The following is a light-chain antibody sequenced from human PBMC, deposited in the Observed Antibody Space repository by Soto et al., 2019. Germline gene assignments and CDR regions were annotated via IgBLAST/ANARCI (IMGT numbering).Light chain of an antibody. CDR3: QQSRTMPPT. J-gene: IGKJ2*01. V-gene: IGKV4-1*01. CDR2: GAS. Sequence: DFVMTQAPDSLAVSLGERATINCKSSQSVLYNSNNKNHLGWFQQKPGHPPKLLIYGASFRPSGVPDRFSGSGSGTDFTLTISSLQPEDFAIYHCQQSRTMPPTFGQGTKLEI. CDR1: QSVLYNSNNKNH.